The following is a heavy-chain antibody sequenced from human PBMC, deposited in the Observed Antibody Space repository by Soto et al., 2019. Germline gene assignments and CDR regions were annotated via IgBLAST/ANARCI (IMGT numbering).Heavy chain of an antibody. V-gene: IGHV1-18*01. Sequence: ASVKVSCKASGYTFTSYGISWVRQAPGQGLEWMGWISAYNGNTNYAQKLQGRVTMTTDTSTSTAYMELRSLRSGDTAVYYCARVAMVRGVIDWFDPWGQGTLVTVS. CDR1: GYTFTSYG. J-gene: IGHJ5*02. D-gene: IGHD3-10*01. CDR3: ARVAMVRGVIDWFDP. CDR2: ISAYNGNT.